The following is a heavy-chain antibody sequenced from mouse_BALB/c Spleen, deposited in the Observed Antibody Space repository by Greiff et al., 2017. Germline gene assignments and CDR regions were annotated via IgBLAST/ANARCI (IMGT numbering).Heavy chain of an antibody. CDR3: ARYYGNYAGSAMDY. CDR2: ISSGSSTI. Sequence: EVHLVESGGGLVQPGGSRKLSCAASGFTFSSFGMHWVRQAPEKGLEWVAYISSGSSTIYYADTVKGRFTISRDNPKNTLFLQMTSLRSEDTAMYYCARYYGNYAGSAMDYWGQGTSVTVSS. J-gene: IGHJ4*01. D-gene: IGHD2-1*01. V-gene: IGHV5-17*02. CDR1: GFTFSSFG.